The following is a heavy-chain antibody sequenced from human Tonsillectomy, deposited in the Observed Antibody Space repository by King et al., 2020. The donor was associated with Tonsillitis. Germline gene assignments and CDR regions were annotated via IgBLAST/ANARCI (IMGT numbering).Heavy chain of an antibody. CDR1: GASIGSGHW. CDR2: IFHSEST. CDR3: ARDHCSGGTCPKLWF. D-gene: IGHD2-15*01. V-gene: IGHV4-4*02. J-gene: IGHJ4*02. Sequence: VQLQESGPGLVKPSGTLSLTCAVSGASIGSGHWWSWVRQSPGKGLEWIGEIFHSESTNYNPSLKSRVTISLDRSKDQVSLQMTSVTAADTAVYYCARDHCSGGTCPKLWFWGQGILVTVTS.